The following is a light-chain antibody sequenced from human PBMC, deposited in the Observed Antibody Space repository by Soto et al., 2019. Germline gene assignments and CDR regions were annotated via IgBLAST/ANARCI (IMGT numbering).Light chain of an antibody. V-gene: IGKV3-15*01. CDR2: GAS. Sequence: EIVRTQSPATLSVSPGERATLTCRASQSVSSKLGWYQQKPGQAPRFLIYGASTRATGIPARFRGSGSGTEFTLTIDSLQSEDFAVYYCQQYNDWPPAFGGGTKVDI. J-gene: IGKJ4*01. CDR3: QQYNDWPPA. CDR1: QSVSSK.